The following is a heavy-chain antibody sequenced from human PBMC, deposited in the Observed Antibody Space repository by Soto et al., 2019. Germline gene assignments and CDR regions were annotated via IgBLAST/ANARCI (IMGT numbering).Heavy chain of an antibody. CDR1: GGSFSGYY. J-gene: IGHJ5*02. D-gene: IGHD4-4*01. CDR2: INHSGST. Sequence: SDTLSLTCAVYGGSFSGYYWSWIRQPPGKGLEWIGEINHSGSTNYNPSLKSRVTISVDTSKNQFSLKLSSVTAADTAVYFCARLTLSNYGARWFDPWGQGTLVNVSS. CDR3: ARLTLSNYGARWFDP. V-gene: IGHV4-34*01.